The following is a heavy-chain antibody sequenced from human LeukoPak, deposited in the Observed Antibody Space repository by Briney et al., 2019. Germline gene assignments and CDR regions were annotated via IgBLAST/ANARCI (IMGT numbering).Heavy chain of an antibody. V-gene: IGHV1-2*06. J-gene: IGHJ4*02. CDR3: ARDYYDSSGYYDG. D-gene: IGHD3-22*01. Sequence: GASVKVSCKASGYTFTGYYMHWVRQAPGQGLEWMGRINPNSGGTNYAQKFQGRVTMTRDTCISTAYMELSRLRSDDTAVYYCARDYYDSSGYYDGWSQGTLVTVSS. CDR1: GYTFTGYY. CDR2: INPNSGGT.